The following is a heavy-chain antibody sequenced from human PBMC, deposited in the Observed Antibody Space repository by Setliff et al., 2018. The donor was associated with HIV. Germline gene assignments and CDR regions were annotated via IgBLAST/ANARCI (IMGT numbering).Heavy chain of an antibody. D-gene: IGHD6-19*01. Sequence: SETLSLTCTVSGGSMSSYYWSWIRQPPGKGLEWIGSIYYTGSTDYNPSLKSRVTISIDTSKNQFSLKLGSVTAADTAVYYCAKRYISGAAYFDSWGQGTLVTVSS. V-gene: IGHV4-59*08. J-gene: IGHJ4*02. CDR1: GGSMSSYY. CDR2: IYYTGST. CDR3: AKRYISGAAYFDS.